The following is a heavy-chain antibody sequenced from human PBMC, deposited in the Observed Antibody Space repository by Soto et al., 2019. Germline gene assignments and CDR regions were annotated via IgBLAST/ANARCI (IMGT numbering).Heavy chain of an antibody. V-gene: IGHV1-24*01. D-gene: IGHD1-7*01. Sequence: ASVKVCCKVSGYTLTELSMHWVRQAPGKGLEWMGGFDPEDGETIYAQKFQGRVTMTEDTSTDTAYMELSSLRSEDTAVYYCATDFTGTKTTPYYYYYMDVWGKGTTVTVSS. CDR3: ATDFTGTKTTPYYYYYMDV. CDR2: FDPEDGET. J-gene: IGHJ6*03. CDR1: GYTLTELS.